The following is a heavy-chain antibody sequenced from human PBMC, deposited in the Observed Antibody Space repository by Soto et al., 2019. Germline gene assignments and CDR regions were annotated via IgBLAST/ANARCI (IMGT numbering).Heavy chain of an antibody. V-gene: IGHV4-31*03. J-gene: IGHJ4*02. Sequence: PSETLSLTCTVSGGSISSGGYYWSWIRQHPGKGLEWIGYIYYSGSTYYNPSLKSRVTISVDTSKNQFSLKLSSVTAADTAVYYCARQASTYYYDSSGYYRAYYFDYWGQGTLVTVSS. D-gene: IGHD3-22*01. CDR1: GGSISSGGYY. CDR3: ARQASTYYYDSSGYYRAYYFDY. CDR2: IYYSGST.